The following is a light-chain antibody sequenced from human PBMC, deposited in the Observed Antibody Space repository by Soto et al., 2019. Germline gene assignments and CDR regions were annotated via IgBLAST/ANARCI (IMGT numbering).Light chain of an antibody. V-gene: IGKV3-15*01. Sequence: EILMTQSPATLSVSPGERATLSCRASQSVSHNLAWYQQKPGQAPRLLFYGASTRAIGTPARFSGSGSGTDFTLTISSLQSEDFAGYYWQQSNTGPYTFGKGTKLEIK. CDR3: QQSNTGPYT. J-gene: IGKJ2*01. CDR2: GAS. CDR1: QSVSHN.